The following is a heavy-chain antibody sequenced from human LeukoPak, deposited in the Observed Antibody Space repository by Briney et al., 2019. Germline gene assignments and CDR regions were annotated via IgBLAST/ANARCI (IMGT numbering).Heavy chain of an antibody. D-gene: IGHD3-9*01. Sequence: GASVKVSCKTSGYTFTGYYIHWVRQAPGKGLEWMGGFDPEGGETVYAQKFQGRVTMTEDPSADTAYMELRSLSSEDTAVYYCGIGRKFDWLLCHHWGQGTLVTVSS. J-gene: IGHJ5*02. CDR2: FDPEGGET. V-gene: IGHV1-24*01. CDR1: GYTFTGYY. CDR3: GIGRKFDWLLCHH.